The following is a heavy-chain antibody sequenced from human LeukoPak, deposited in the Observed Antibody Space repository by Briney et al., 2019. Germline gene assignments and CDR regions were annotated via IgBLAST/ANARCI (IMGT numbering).Heavy chain of an antibody. CDR2: IYHSGST. CDR3: ARGGDGPGGLIDY. CDR1: GYSISSGYY. V-gene: IGHV4-38-2*02. J-gene: IGHJ4*02. D-gene: IGHD3-16*01. Sequence: PSETLSLTCTVSGYSISSGYYWGWIRQPPGKGLEWIGSIYHSGSTYCNPSLKSRVTISVDTSKNQFSLKLSSVTAADTAVYYCARGGDGPGGLIDYWGQGTLVTVSS.